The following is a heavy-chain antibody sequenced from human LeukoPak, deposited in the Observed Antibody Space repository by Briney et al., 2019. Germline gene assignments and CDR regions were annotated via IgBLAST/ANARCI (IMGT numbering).Heavy chain of an antibody. CDR2: ISSSGSTI. J-gene: IGHJ4*02. CDR3: ARATAMVSEGFDY. Sequence: QPGGSLRLSCAASGFTFSSYAMSWVRQAPGKGLEWVSYISSSGSTIYYADSVKGRFTISRDNAKNSLYLQMNSLRAEDTAVYYCARATAMVSEGFDYWGQGTLVTVSS. D-gene: IGHD5-18*01. V-gene: IGHV3-48*04. CDR1: GFTFSSYA.